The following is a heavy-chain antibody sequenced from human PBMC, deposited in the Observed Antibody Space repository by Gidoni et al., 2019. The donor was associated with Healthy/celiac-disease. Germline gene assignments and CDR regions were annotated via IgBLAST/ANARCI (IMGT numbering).Heavy chain of an antibody. CDR2: IIPILGTA. Sequence: QVQLVQSGAEVKKPGSSVKVSCKASGGTFSSYAISWVRQAPGQGLEWMGGIIPILGTANYAQKFQGRVTITADESTSTAYMELSSLRSEDTAVYYCARAKDYYGSSGYYYPNSDAFDIWGQGTMVTVSS. J-gene: IGHJ3*02. CDR1: GGTFSSYA. CDR3: ARAKDYYGSSGYYYPNSDAFDI. D-gene: IGHD3-22*01. V-gene: IGHV1-69*01.